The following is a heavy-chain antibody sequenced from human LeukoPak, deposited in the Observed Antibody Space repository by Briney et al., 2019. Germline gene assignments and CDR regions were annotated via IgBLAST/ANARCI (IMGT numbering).Heavy chain of an antibody. V-gene: IGHV3-33*01. CDR1: GFTFSSYG. Sequence: GRPLRLSCAASGFTFSSYGMHWVRQAPGKGLEWVAVIWYDGSNKYYADSVKGRFTISRDNSKNTLYLQMNSPRAEDTAVYYCARDVPAYYYDSSGYTDAFDIWGQGTMVTVSS. J-gene: IGHJ3*02. CDR2: IWYDGSNK. D-gene: IGHD3-22*01. CDR3: ARDVPAYYYDSSGYTDAFDI.